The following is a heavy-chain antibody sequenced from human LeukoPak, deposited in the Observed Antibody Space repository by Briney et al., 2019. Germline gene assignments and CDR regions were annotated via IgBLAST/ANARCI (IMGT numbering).Heavy chain of an antibody. CDR1: GASTTNGIYY. Sequence: SETLSLTCTVSGASTTNGIYYCAWIRQSPPTALEWIGSVHSVGSTYYNLSLRSRVTMSIDTSKNQFSLRLNSVTAADTAVYYCARHAEYNSGWHFYLDHWGQGILVTVSS. J-gene: IGHJ4*02. D-gene: IGHD6-19*01. CDR3: ARHAEYNSGWHFYLDH. CDR2: VHSVGST. V-gene: IGHV4-39*01.